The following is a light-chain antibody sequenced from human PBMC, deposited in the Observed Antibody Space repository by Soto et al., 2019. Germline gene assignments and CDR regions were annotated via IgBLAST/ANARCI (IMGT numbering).Light chain of an antibody. V-gene: IGLV2-8*01. Sequence: QSALTQPASVSGSPGQSITISCTGTSSDIGTYKYVSWYQQHPGKAPKLMIHEVSKRPSGVPDRFSASKSGNTASLTVSGLQAEDEADYYCSSHGGSNNFYVFGTGTKLTVL. CDR1: SSDIGTYKY. CDR2: EVS. J-gene: IGLJ1*01. CDR3: SSHGGSNNFYV.